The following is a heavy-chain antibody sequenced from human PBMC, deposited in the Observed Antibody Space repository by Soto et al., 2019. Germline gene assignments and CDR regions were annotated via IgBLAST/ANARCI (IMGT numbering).Heavy chain of an antibody. J-gene: IGHJ6*02. CDR1: GFNFDDYA. Sequence: EVQLVESGGGLVQPGRSLRLSCAASGFNFDDYAMHWVRQSPGKGLEWVSGVTWNSGNIGYADSVKGRFTVSRDNAKNSLYRQMNRLSAADPASSYWARGIGRIKVRLHQFYGMDVWGHGTTATCSS. V-gene: IGHV3-9*01. CDR3: ARGIGRIKVRLHQFYGMDV. D-gene: IGHD5-18*01. CDR2: VTWNSGNI.